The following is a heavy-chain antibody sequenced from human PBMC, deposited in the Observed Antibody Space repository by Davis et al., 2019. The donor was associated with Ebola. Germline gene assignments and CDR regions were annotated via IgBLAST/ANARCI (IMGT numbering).Heavy chain of an antibody. D-gene: IGHD3-3*01. CDR3: ARAQLRFLEWLLYEYYYYGMDV. Sequence: SVKVSCKASGYTFTSYAMNWVRQAPGQGLEWMGWINTNTGNTTDAQGFTGRYVFSLDTSVSTAYLQISSLKAEDTAVYYFARAQLRFLEWLLYEYYYYGMDVWGQGTTVTVSS. CDR2: INTNTGNT. CDR1: GYTFTSYA. V-gene: IGHV7-4-1*02. J-gene: IGHJ6*02.